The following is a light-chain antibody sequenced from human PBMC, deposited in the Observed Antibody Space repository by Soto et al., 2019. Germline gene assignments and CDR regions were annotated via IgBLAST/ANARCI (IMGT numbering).Light chain of an antibody. J-gene: IGKJ1*01. Sequence: EIVLTQSPATLSVSPGDRATLSCRASESVSSNVAWYQQKPGQTPRLLIYGASTRATGVPPRFSGSRSGTEFTLTISSLQSEDFAVYFCQQYNNWPMTFGQGTKVDIK. V-gene: IGKV3-15*01. CDR3: QQYNNWPMT. CDR2: GAS. CDR1: ESVSSN.